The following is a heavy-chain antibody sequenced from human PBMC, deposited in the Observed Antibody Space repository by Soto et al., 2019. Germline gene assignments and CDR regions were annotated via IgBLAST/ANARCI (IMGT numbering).Heavy chain of an antibody. Sequence: EVQLVESGGGLVQPGGSLRLSCAASGFIFSTYSMNWVRQAPGKGLEWVSFISSSGKTIHYADSVKGRFTISRDNAKNSLYLQMNSLRAEDTAVYYCPRDGQSATVHVVGGQGTLVTVST. CDR1: GFIFSTYS. J-gene: IGHJ4*02. CDR2: ISSSGKTI. V-gene: IGHV3-48*01. D-gene: IGHD6-13*01. CDR3: PRDGQSATVHVV.